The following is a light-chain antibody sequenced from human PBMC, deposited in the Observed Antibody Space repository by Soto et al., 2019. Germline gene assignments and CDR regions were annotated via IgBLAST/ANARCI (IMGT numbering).Light chain of an antibody. CDR2: DTN. Sequence: QSVLTQPPSVSAAPGQKVTISCSGASSNIGKNYVSWYQQLPGAAPKLVIFDTNKRPSGIPDRFSGSKSGTSAALDITALQTGDEDYYYCGTWDTSLSAVVFGGGTKVTVL. J-gene: IGLJ2*01. V-gene: IGLV1-51*01. CDR1: SSNIGKNY. CDR3: GTWDTSLSAVV.